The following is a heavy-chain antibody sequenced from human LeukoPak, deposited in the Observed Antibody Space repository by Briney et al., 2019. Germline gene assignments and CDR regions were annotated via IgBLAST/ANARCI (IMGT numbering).Heavy chain of an antibody. Sequence: GGSLRLSCAASGFTFGSYEIKWVRQAPGKGLEWGSYISSSGSTIYYADSVKGRFTISRDNAKNSLYMQMNSLRAEDTAVYYCARDSASSPDFWSYYYGMDVWGQGTTVTVSS. CDR2: ISSSGSTI. CDR3: ARDSASSPDFWSYYYGMDV. CDR1: GFTFGSYE. V-gene: IGHV3-48*03. D-gene: IGHD3-3*01. J-gene: IGHJ6*02.